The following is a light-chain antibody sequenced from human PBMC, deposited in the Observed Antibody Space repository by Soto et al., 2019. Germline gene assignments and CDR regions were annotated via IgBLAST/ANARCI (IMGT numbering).Light chain of an antibody. CDR3: QQRSNWLT. V-gene: IGKV3D-20*02. CDR1: QSVTNNF. CDR2: GAS. Sequence: IVLTQSPSTLSLSPGERATLSCGASQSVTNNFLAWYQQKPGQAPRLLIYGASSRATGVPDRFSGSGSGTDFTLTISRLEPGDFAVYYCQQRSNWLTFGGGTKVEIK. J-gene: IGKJ4*01.